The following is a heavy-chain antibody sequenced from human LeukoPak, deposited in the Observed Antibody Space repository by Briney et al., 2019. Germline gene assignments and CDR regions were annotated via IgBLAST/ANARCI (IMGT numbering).Heavy chain of an antibody. J-gene: IGHJ6*04. CDR3: ARGGRAGMDV. V-gene: IGHV1-18*01. D-gene: IGHD3-16*01. CDR1: CYTFTSYC. CDR2: INAYNGNT. Sequence: ASVKVFFKASCYTFTSYCFTWVRQAPGQGRQGMGWINAYNGNTNIAQKFQGSVTMTTDTSTSTVYMEVRSLRSDDTAVYYCARGGRAGMDVWGEGTTVTVSP.